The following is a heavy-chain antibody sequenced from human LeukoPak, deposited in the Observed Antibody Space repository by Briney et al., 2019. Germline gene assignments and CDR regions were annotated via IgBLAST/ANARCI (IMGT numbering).Heavy chain of an antibody. D-gene: IGHD5-24*01. J-gene: IGHJ6*03. Sequence: PGGSLRLSCAASGFTFSSYGMHWVRQAPGKGLEWVAVISYDGSNKYYADSVKGRFTISRDNSKNTLYLQMNSLRAEDTAVYYCAKAPMGYYMDVWGKGTTVTVSS. CDR3: AKAPMGYYMDV. CDR1: GFTFSSYG. CDR2: ISYDGSNK. V-gene: IGHV3-30*18.